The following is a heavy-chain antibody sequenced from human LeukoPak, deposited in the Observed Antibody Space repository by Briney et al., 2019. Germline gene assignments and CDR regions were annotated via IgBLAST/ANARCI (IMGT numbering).Heavy chain of an antibody. J-gene: IGHJ6*02. D-gene: IGHD6-13*01. CDR2: ISAYNGNT. V-gene: IGHV1-18*01. CDR3: ARETAGYSRSWYRFYYYYYGMDV. Sequence: EASVKVSCKASGYTFTSCGISWVRQAPGQGLEWMGWISAYNGNTNYAQKLQGRVTMTTDTSTSTAYMELRSLRSDDTAMYYCARETAGYSRSWYRFYYYYYGMDVWGQGTTVTVSS. CDR1: GYTFTSCG.